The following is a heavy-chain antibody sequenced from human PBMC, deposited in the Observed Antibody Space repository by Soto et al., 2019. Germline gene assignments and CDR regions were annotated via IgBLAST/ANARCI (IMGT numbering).Heavy chain of an antibody. CDR3: AKLVDKSVYAS. D-gene: IGHD3-22*01. CDR1: GFTFSSYD. Sequence: PGGSLRLSCAASGFTFSSYDMHWVRQAPGKGLEWVAVISYDRSNIYYADSVKGRFTISRDNSKNTLYLQMNSLRAEDTAVYFCAKLVDKSVYASWGQGTLVTV. V-gene: IGHV3-30*18. J-gene: IGHJ5*02. CDR2: ISYDRSNI.